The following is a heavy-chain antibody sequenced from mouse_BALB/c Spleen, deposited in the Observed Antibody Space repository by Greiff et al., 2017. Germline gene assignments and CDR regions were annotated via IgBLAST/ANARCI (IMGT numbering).Heavy chain of an antibody. Sequence: VKLQESGAELARPGASVKMSCKASGYTFTSYTMHWVKQRPGQGLEWIGYINPSSGYTNYNQKFKDKATLTADKSSSTAYMQLSSLTSEDSAVYYCAFTATFAYWGQGTLVTVS. V-gene: IGHV1-4*01. CDR2: INPSSGYT. CDR1: GYTFTSYT. J-gene: IGHJ3*01. D-gene: IGHD1-2*01. CDR3: AFTATFAY.